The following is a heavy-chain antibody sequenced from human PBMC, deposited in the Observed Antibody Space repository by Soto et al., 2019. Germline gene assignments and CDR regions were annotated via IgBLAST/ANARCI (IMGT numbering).Heavy chain of an antibody. V-gene: IGHV3-23*01. CDR1: GFTFSTYG. CDR2: ISTSGGST. CDR3: AKGVGYFDWYIDY. D-gene: IGHD3-9*01. J-gene: IGHJ4*02. Sequence: PGGSLRLSCAASGFTFSTYGMGWVRQAPGKGLEWVSGISTSGGSTFYADSVKGRFTISRDNSKNTLYLQTNSLRAEDTAVYHCAKGVGYFDWYIDYWGQGALVTVSS.